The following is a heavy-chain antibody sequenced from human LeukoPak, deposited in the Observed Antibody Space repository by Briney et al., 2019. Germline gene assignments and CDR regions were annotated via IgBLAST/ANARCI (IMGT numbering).Heavy chain of an antibody. CDR2: IYSGGST. Sequence: GGSLRLSCAASGFTVSSNYMSWVRQAPGKGLEWVSVIYSGGSTYYADSVKGRFTISRDNSKNTLYLQMNSLRAEDTAVYYCARDGHFDFWSGSAHPNWGQGTLVTVSS. J-gene: IGHJ4*02. CDR3: ARDGHFDFWSGSAHPN. CDR1: GFTVSSNY. V-gene: IGHV3-66*01. D-gene: IGHD3-3*01.